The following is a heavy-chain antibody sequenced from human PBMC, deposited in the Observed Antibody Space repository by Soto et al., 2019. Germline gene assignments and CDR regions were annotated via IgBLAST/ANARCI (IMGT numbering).Heavy chain of an antibody. CDR2: IYYSGST. J-gene: IGHJ6*02. CDR3: ARDGWVKATPRPYYYYGMDV. V-gene: IGHV4-31*03. CDR1: GGSISSGGYY. Sequence: QVQLQESGPGLVKPSQTLSLTCTVSGGSISSGGYYWSWIRQHPGKGLEWIGSIYYSGSTYYNPSLKSRVTISVDTSKNQFALKLSSVTAADTAVYYCARDGWVKATPRPYYYYGMDVWGQGTTVTVSS. D-gene: IGHD5-12*01.